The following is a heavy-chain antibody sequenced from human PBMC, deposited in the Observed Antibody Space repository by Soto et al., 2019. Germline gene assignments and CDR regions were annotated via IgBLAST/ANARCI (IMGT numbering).Heavy chain of an antibody. Sequence: QVQLVESGGGVVQPGRSLRLSCAASGFTXSSYGMHWVRQAPGKGLEWVAVISYDGSNKYYADSVKGRFTISRDNSKNTLYLQMNSLRAEDTAVYYCAKVXXXGWSRYFDYWGQGTLVTVSS. CDR2: ISYDGSNK. CDR3: AKVXXXGWSRYFDY. CDR1: GFTXSSYG. V-gene: IGHV3-30*18. J-gene: IGHJ4*02. D-gene: IGHD6-19*01.